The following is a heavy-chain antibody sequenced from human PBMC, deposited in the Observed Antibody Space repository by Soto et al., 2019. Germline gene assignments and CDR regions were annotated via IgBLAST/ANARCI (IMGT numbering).Heavy chain of an antibody. CDR1: GFPFSSYW. V-gene: IGHV3-74*01. CDR3: AREYYGLLTGYYTDY. J-gene: IGHJ4*02. Sequence: EVQLVESGGDLVQRGGSLRLSCAASGFPFSSYWMHWVRHTPGKGLDWVARISGDGVTTYYADSVTGRFTVSRDNAKNARSLQISGLSAEDTAVYYCAREYYGLLTGYYTDYWGQGTLVSVSS. CDR2: ISGDGVTT. D-gene: IGHD3-9*01.